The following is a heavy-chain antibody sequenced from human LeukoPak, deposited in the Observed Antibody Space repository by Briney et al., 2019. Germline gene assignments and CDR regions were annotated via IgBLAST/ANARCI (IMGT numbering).Heavy chain of an antibody. D-gene: IGHD4-23*01. CDR2: IYYSGST. CDR3: ARDDYGGIDY. V-gene: IGHV4-31*03. J-gene: IGHJ4*02. CDR1: GGSISSGGYY. Sequence: SETLSLTCTVSGGSISSGGYYWSWIRQHPGKGLEWIGYIYYSGSTYYNPSLKSRVTISVDTSKNQFSLKLSSVTAADTAVYYCARDDYGGIDYWGQGTLVTVSS.